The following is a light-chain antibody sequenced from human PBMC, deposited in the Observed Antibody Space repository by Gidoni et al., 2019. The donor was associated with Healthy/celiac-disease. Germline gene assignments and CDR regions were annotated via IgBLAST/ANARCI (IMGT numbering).Light chain of an antibody. CDR2: EYN. V-gene: IGLV6-57*02. J-gene: IGLJ3*02. CDR3: QSYDSSNLWV. Sequence: NFMLTQPHSVSESPGKTVTISCTGSSGSIASNYVQWYQQRPGSAPTTVIYEYNQRPSGVPDRFSGSIDSSSNSASLTISGLKTEDEADYYCQSYDSSNLWVFGGGTKLTVL. CDR1: SGSIASNY.